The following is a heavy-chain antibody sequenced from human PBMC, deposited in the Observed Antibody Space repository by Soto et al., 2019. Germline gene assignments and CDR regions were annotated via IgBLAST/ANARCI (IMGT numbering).Heavy chain of an antibody. Sequence: VGSLRLSCAASGFTFSSYGMHWVRQAPGKGLEWVAVISYDGSNKYYADSVKGRFTISIDNAKNMVHLQMDSLRAEDTAVYYCARDPARNWFDPWGQGTLVTVSS. V-gene: IGHV3-30*03. CDR1: GFTFSSYG. D-gene: IGHD6-6*01. CDR2: ISYDGSNK. J-gene: IGHJ5*02. CDR3: ARDPARNWFDP.